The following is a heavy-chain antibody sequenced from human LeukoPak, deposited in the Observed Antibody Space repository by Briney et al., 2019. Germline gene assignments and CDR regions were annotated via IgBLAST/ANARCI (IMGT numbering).Heavy chain of an antibody. D-gene: IGHD2-21*02. J-gene: IGHJ5*02. V-gene: IGHV1-18*01. CDR3: ARDYCTRGGDCYKEDLFDP. CDR2: ISPYDGDT. Sequence: ASVKVSCKASGYSFAIYGISWVRQAPGQGLEWMAWISPYDGDTNYAQNFEGRVTMTTETSTSTAYMELRSLRSDDTAIYYCARDYCTRGGDCYKEDLFDPWGQGTLVTVSS. CDR1: GYSFAIYG.